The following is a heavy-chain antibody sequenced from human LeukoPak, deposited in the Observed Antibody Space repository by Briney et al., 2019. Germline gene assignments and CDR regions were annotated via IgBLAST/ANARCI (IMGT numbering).Heavy chain of an antibody. CDR1: GFPFSSYA. CDR3: ARCGEQWLEPLFDY. D-gene: IGHD6-19*01. J-gene: IGHJ4*02. V-gene: IGHV3-30*04. CDR2: ISYDGSNK. Sequence: GGSLRLSCVASGFPFSSYAMHWVRQAPGKGLEWVAVISYDGSNKYYADSVKGRFTISRDNSKNTLYLQMNSLRAEDTAVYYCARCGEQWLEPLFDYWGQGTLVTVSS.